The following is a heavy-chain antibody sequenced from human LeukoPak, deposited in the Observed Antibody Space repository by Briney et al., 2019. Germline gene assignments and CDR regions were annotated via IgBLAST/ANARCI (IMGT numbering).Heavy chain of an antibody. Sequence: TGGSLRVSCAASGFTFSDYYMSWIRQAPGKGLEWVSYISSSGSTIYYADSVKGRFTISRDNAKNSLYLQMNSLRAEDTAVYYCAREFSDGQWLVFYYGMDVWGQGTTVTVSS. J-gene: IGHJ6*02. D-gene: IGHD6-19*01. CDR3: AREFSDGQWLVFYYGMDV. CDR1: GFTFSDYY. V-gene: IGHV3-11*04. CDR2: ISSSGSTI.